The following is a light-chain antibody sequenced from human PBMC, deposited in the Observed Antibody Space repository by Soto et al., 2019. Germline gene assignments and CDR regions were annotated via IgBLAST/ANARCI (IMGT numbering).Light chain of an antibody. Sequence: EIVLTQSPATLSLSPGERATLSCRASQSVGTYFAWYQQKPGQAPRLLIYDASNRATGIPARFSGSGSGTDFTLTISSLEPEDFAIYYCQQRSKWPLTFGQGTRLEIK. CDR2: DAS. J-gene: IGKJ5*01. CDR1: QSVGTY. V-gene: IGKV3-11*01. CDR3: QQRSKWPLT.